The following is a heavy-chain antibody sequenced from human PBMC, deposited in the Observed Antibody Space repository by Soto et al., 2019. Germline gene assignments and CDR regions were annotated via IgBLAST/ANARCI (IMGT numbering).Heavy chain of an antibody. D-gene: IGHD2-21*02. CDR1: GFTFSSYS. J-gene: IGHJ3*02. CDR3: ARDRMVVVYCGGDCRDAFDI. Sequence: GGSLRLSCAASGFTFSSYSMNWVRQAPGKGLEWVSSISSSSSYIYYADSVKGRFTISRDNAKNSLYLQMNSLRAEDTAVYYCARDRMVVVYCGGDCRDAFDIWGQGTMVTVSS. CDR2: ISSSSSYI. V-gene: IGHV3-21*01.